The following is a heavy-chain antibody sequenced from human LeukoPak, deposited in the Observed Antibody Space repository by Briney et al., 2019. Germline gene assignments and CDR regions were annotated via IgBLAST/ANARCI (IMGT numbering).Heavy chain of an antibody. D-gene: IGHD3-10*01. Sequence: GGSLRLSCAASGFTFSSYDMDWVRQAPGKWLDRVAVISDDGSNKYYGGAVKGLFGSSRNNSKNTLYGEVNGIGADDAGIDYCAKDLLWFGESLDYWGQGTWVTVSS. V-gene: IGHV3-30*18. CDR2: ISDDGSNK. CDR1: GFTFSSYD. CDR3: AKDLLWFGESLDY. J-gene: IGHJ4*02.